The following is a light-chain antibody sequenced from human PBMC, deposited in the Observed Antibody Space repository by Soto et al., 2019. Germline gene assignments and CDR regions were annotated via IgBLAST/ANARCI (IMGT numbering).Light chain of an antibody. CDR3: QQSYSTPIT. CDR2: AAS. J-gene: IGKJ5*01. CDR1: QSISSY. Sequence: DIQMTQSPSSLSASVGDRVTITCRASQSISSYLNWYQQKPGKAPKXLIYAASSLQSGVPSRFSGSGSGTDLTLTISSLQPEDCATYYCQQSYSTPITFGQGTRLEIK. V-gene: IGKV1-39*01.